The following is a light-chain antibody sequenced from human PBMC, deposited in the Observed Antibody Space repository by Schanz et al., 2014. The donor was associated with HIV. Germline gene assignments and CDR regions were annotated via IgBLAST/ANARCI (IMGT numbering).Light chain of an antibody. CDR2: AAS. CDR1: QNIGNS. CDR3: QHYNSFSST. V-gene: IGKV1-5*03. Sequence: IQLTQSPSSLSASVGDRVTLTCRASQNIGNSLAWFQLKPGRAPKLLIYAASTLVSGVPLKFSGTGSGTEFTLTISSLQPEDFTTYYCQHYNSFSSTFGQGTNLEIK. J-gene: IGKJ2*01.